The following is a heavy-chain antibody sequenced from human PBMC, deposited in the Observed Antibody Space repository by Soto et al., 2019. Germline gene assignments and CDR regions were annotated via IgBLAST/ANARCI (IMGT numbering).Heavy chain of an antibody. CDR3: AKGRQWELPLDY. CDR1: GFTFSSYA. D-gene: IGHD1-26*01. J-gene: IGHJ4*02. V-gene: IGHV3-23*01. CDR2: LSGSGGKT. Sequence: EVQLLESGGGLVQPGGSLRLSCAASGFTFSSYAMSWVRQAPGKGLEWVSALSGSGGKTYYADSVKGRFTISRDSSKNTLNLKMNSLRAEDTAVYYCAKGRQWELPLDYWGQGTLVTVAS.